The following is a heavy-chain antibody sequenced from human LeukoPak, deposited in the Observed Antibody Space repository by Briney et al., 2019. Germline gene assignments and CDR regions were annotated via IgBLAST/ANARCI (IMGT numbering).Heavy chain of an antibody. CDR1: GYTFTSYY. J-gene: IGHJ3*02. Sequence: ASVKVSCKASGYTFTSYYMHWVRQAPGQGLEWMGIINPSGGSTSYAQKFQGRVTMTRDTSTSTVYMELSSLRSEDTAVYYCARVGDDGDYARGRNAFDIWGQGTVVTVSS. CDR3: ARVGDDGDYARGRNAFDI. D-gene: IGHD4-17*01. CDR2: INPSGGST. V-gene: IGHV1-46*01.